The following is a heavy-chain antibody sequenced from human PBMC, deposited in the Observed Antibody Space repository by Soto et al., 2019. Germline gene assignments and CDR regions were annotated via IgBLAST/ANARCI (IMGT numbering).Heavy chain of an antibody. CDR3: ARAKGIKRFGDGYNPDFDY. D-gene: IGHD3-10*01. CDR1: GYTFTGYY. V-gene: IGHV1-2*02. CDR2: INPNSGGT. Sequence: QVQLVQSGAEVTKPGASVKVSCKDSGYTFTGYYMHWVRQAPGQGLEWMGWINPNSGGTNYAQKFQGRGTMTRDTSVSTAYMVLSRLRSDDTAVYYCARAKGIKRFGDGYNPDFDYWGQGTLVTVSS. J-gene: IGHJ4*02.